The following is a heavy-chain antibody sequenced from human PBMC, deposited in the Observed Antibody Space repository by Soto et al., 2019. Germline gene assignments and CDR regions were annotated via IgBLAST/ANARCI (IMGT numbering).Heavy chain of an antibody. J-gene: IGHJ4*02. D-gene: IGHD6-19*01. V-gene: IGHV4-34*01. CDR2: INHSGCT. CDR1: GGSFSGYY. Sequence: QVQLQQWGAGLLKPSETLSLTCAVYGGSFSGYYWSWIRQPPGKGLEWIGEINHSGCTNYNPSLKSRVTISVDTPKNQFALKLSSVTAAATAVYYCASESWYSSGWYPFDYWGQGTLVTVSS. CDR3: ASESWYSSGWYPFDY.